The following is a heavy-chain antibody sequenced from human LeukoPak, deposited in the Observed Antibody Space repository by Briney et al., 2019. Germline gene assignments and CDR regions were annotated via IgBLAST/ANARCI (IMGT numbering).Heavy chain of an antibody. J-gene: IGHJ6*02. V-gene: IGHV4-34*01. CDR1: GGSFSGYS. CDR2: INHSGSP. CDR3: GRENTTVTTFHYNYYGMDV. Sequence: SETLSLTCAVYGGSFSGYSWNWIRQPPGKGLEWIGEINHSGSPTYNPSLKSRVTMSVDTSKNQFSLKLTSVTAADTAVYYCGRENTTVTTFHYNYYGMDVWGQGTTVTVSS. D-gene: IGHD4-17*01.